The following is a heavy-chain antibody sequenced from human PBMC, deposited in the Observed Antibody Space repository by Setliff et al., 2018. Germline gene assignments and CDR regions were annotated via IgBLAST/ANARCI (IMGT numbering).Heavy chain of an antibody. CDR2: IYIRGGT. J-gene: IGHJ5*02. CDR1: GGSITDENSW. V-gene: IGHV4-61*02. D-gene: IGHD6-19*01. Sequence: SETLSLTCAVSGGSITDENSWWAWIRQPAGKRPEWLGLIYIRGGTDYNPSLKSRVAISLDTSRNQFSLNLTSVTAADTAVYYCAVDHVTNIAESGYGYTRIDPWGQGIPVTVSS. CDR3: AVDHVTNIAESGYGYTRIDP.